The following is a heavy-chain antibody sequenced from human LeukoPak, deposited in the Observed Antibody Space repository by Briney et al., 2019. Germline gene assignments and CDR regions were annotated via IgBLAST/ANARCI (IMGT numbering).Heavy chain of an antibody. V-gene: IGHV1-69*13. CDR1: GGTFSSYA. CDR3: ARDWRPSYGSGIGYYGMDV. CDR2: IIPIFGTA. Sequence: ASVKVSCKASGGTFSSYAISWVRQAPGQGLEWMGGIIPIFGTANYAQKFQGRVTITADESTSTAYMEPSSLRSEDTAVYYCARDWRPSYGSGIGYYGMDVWGQGTTVTVSS. J-gene: IGHJ6*02. D-gene: IGHD3-10*01.